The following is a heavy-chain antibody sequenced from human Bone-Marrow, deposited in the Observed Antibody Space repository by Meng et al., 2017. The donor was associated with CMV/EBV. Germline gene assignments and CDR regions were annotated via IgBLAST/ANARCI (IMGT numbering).Heavy chain of an antibody. CDR3: APGFRSWSGSYSS. V-gene: IGHV4-34*01. J-gene: IGHJ4*02. D-gene: IGHD1-26*01. Sequence: QVHRQQWGPGLLKPSETLALTCGVYGAPFSGYWSWVRQPPGKGLEWIGEITHSGSTNYNVSLKSRVTISIDTSKNQFSLKLSSVTATDTAVYYCAPGFRSWSGSYSSWGQGTLVTVSS. CDR1: GAPFSGY. CDR2: ITHSGST.